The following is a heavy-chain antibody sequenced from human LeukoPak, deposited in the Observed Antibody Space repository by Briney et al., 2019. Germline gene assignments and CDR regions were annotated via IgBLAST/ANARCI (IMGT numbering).Heavy chain of an antibody. CDR1: GFTFSSYS. CDR2: IGSSSSYI. V-gene: IGHV3-21*01. J-gene: IGHJ3*02. CDR3: AREGFGGYDPAWAFDI. D-gene: IGHD5-12*01. Sequence: PGGSLRLSCSASGFTFSSYSMNWVRQAPGKGLEWVSSIGSSSSYIYYADSVKGRFTISRDNAKNSLYLQMNSLRAEDTAVYYCAREGFGGYDPAWAFDIWGQGTMVTVSS.